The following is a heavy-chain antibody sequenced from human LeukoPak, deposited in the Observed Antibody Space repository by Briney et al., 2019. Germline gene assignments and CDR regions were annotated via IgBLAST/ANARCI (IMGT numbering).Heavy chain of an antibody. Sequence: PGGSLRLSCAASGFTFSDYYMSWIRQAPGKGLEWVSYISSSGSTIYSADSVKGRFTISRDNAKNSLYLQMNSLRAEDTAVYYCARVISTMVRGVLYYMDVWGKGTTVTVSS. V-gene: IGHV3-11*04. J-gene: IGHJ6*03. CDR3: ARVISTMVRGVLYYMDV. CDR1: GFTFSDYY. D-gene: IGHD3-10*01. CDR2: ISSSGSTI.